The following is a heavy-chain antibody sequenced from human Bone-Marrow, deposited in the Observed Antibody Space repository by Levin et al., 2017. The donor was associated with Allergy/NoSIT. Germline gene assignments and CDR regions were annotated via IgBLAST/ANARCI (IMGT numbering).Heavy chain of an antibody. Sequence: GGSLRLSCAASGFTFNNAWMSWVRQAPGKGLEWVGRIKSKTDGGTTDYAAPVKGRFTISRDDSKNTLYLQVNSLKIEDTAVYYCTTDQAYYYYFDYWGQGTLVTVSS. CDR1: GFTFNNAW. CDR3: TTDQAYYYYFDY. V-gene: IGHV3-15*01. CDR2: IKSKTDGGTT. J-gene: IGHJ4*02. D-gene: IGHD3-10*01.